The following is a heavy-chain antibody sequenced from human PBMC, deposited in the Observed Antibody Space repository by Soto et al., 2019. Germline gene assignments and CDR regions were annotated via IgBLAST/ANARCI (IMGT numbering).Heavy chain of an antibody. V-gene: IGHV4-4*07. CDR3: ASSIYSKVRASFACDP. CDR2: IYTSGST. Sequence: SETLSHTWSGSGGSINRDCWIWFREAAEKGLEWIGRIYTSGSTNYNPSLKSRVTMSVDTSKNRFSLKLSSVTAADTAVDYCASSIYSKVRASFACDP. CDR1: GGSINRDC. J-gene: IGHJ5*02. D-gene: IGHD2-15*01.